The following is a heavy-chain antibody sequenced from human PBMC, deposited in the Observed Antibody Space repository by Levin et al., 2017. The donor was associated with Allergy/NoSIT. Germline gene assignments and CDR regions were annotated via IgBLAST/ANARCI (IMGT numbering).Heavy chain of an antibody. J-gene: IGHJ3*02. D-gene: IGHD6-13*01. CDR3: ARQDTGAAAVVGDAFDI. V-gene: IGHV5-51*01. CDR1: GYSFTSYW. Sequence: RGESLKISCKGSGYSFTSYWIGWVRQMPGKGLEWMGIIYPGDSDTRYSPSFQGQVTISADKSISTAYLQWSSLKASDTAMYYCARQDTGAAAVVGDAFDIWGQGTMVTVSS. CDR2: IYPGDSDT.